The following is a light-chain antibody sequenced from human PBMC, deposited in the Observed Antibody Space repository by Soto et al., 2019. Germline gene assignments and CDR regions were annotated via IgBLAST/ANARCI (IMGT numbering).Light chain of an antibody. J-gene: IGKJ4*01. CDR3: LQTIQLPLT. CDR1: QSLRHIDGRTS. V-gene: IGKV2D-29*01. CDR2: EVS. Sequence: VLTQTPLSLSVTPGQPASISCKSSQSLRHIDGRTSVYWYVQRPGQPPQLLIYEVSNRFSGVPDRFGGYGAGTDFTLEISRVEAEDVGIYYCLQTIQLPLTFGGGTKVEIK.